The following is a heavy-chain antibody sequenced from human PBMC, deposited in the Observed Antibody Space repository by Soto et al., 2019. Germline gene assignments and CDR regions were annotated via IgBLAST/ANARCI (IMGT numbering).Heavy chain of an antibody. CDR2: IYHSGST. CDR1: GGSISSGGYS. J-gene: IGHJ6*02. CDR3: ARAYCGGDCYLDYYYYGMDV. Sequence: SETLSLACAVSGGSISSGGYSWSWIRQPPGKGLEWIGYIYHSGSTYYNPSLKSRVTISVDRSKNQFSLKLSSVTAADTAVYYCARAYCGGDCYLDYYYYGMDVWGQGTTVTVSS. D-gene: IGHD2-21*02. V-gene: IGHV4-30-2*01.